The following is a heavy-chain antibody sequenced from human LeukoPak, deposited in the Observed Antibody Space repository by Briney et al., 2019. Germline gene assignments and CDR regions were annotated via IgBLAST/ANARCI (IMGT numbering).Heavy chain of an antibody. D-gene: IGHD3-10*01. J-gene: IGHJ4*02. CDR1: GFTFSTYA. CDR3: ARGSPMVRGRPFDY. Sequence: PGGSLRLSGVASGFTFSTYAMTWVRQPPGKGLEWVSLISGTGGSTYYADPVKGRFTISRDNSKNTLYLQMNSLRAEDTAVYYCARGSPMVRGRPFDYWGQGTLVTVSS. V-gene: IGHV3-23*01. CDR2: ISGTGGST.